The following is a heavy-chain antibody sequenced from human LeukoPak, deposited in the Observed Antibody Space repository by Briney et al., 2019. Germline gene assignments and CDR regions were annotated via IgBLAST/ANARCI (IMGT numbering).Heavy chain of an antibody. CDR3: ENVDYGGNFDY. V-gene: IGHV3-30*03. CDR2: ISYDGSNK. CDR1: GFTFSSYG. D-gene: IGHD4-23*01. J-gene: IGHJ4*02. Sequence: GGSLRLSCAASGFTFSSYGMHWVRQAPGKGLEWVAVISYDGSNKYYADSVKGRFTISRDNSKNTLYLQMNSLRAEDTAVYYCENVDYGGNFDYWGQGTLVTVSS.